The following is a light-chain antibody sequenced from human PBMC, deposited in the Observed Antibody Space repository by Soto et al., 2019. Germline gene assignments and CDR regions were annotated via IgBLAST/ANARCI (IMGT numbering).Light chain of an antibody. CDR3: SSYTSISSLGV. V-gene: IGLV2-14*01. Sequence: QSVLAQPASVSGSPGQSITISCTGTGSDVGSYKYVSWYQQHPGKAPKLIIFEVSNRPSGVSDRFSGSKSGNRASLTISGLQAEDEADYYCSSYTSISSLGVFGTGTKGTVL. CDR1: GSDVGSYKY. J-gene: IGLJ1*01. CDR2: EVS.